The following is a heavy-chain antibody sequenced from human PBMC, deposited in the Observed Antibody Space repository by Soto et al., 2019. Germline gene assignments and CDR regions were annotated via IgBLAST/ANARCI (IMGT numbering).Heavy chain of an antibody. V-gene: IGHV3-30-3*01. CDR1: GFTFTSHA. D-gene: IGHD3-10*01. CDR3: THYSVAGSYYGFPFFF. CDR2: ISYDGNIK. J-gene: IGHJ4*02. Sequence: QGHLVESGGGVVQPGRSLRLSCAASGFTFTSHAMHWVRQAPGKGLEWVAVISYDGNIKYYADSVKGRFTISRDKSKNTLYLKMSSMRAYDTAVYFCTHYSVAGSYYGFPFFFWGEGTQVTVST.